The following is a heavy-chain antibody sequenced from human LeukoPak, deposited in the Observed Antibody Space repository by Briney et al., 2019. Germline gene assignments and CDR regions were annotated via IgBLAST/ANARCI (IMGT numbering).Heavy chain of an antibody. CDR1: GFTFSSYG. CDR2: IWYDGDNK. J-gene: IGHJ6*02. V-gene: IGHV3-33*06. Sequence: PGGSLRLSCAASGFTFSSYGMHWVRQAPGKGLEWVAVIWYDGDNKYYADSVKGRFTISRDNSKNTLYLQMNSLRAEDTAVYYCAKEAVLGGMDVWGQGTTVTVSS. D-gene: IGHD3-10*02. CDR3: AKEAVLGGMDV.